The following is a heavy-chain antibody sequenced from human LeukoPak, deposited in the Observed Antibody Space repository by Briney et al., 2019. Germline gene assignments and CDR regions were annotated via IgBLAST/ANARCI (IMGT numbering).Heavy chain of an antibody. V-gene: IGHV3-30*18. CDR3: AKDHGDYAKVPYYFDY. D-gene: IGHD4-17*01. CDR1: GFTFSSYG. CDR2: ISYDGSDK. Sequence: PGGSLRLSCAASGFTFSSYGMHWVRQAPGKGLEWVAVISYDGSDKYYADSVKGRFTISRDNSKNTLYLQMNSLRAEDTAVYYCAKDHGDYAKVPYYFDYWGQGTLVTVSS. J-gene: IGHJ4*02.